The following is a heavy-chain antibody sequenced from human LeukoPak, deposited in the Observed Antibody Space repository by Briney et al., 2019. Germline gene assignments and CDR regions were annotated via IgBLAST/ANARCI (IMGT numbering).Heavy chain of an antibody. V-gene: IGHV3-30-3*01. CDR2: ISYDGSNK. Sequence: GGSLRLSCAASGFTFSSYAMHWVRQAPGKGLEWVAVISYDGSNKYYADSVKGRFTISRDNSKNTLYLQMNSLRAEDTAVYYCARAGRSNYFDYWGPGNPGHRLL. D-gene: IGHD1-26*01. CDR3: ARAGRSNYFDY. CDR1: GFTFSSYA. J-gene: IGHJ4*02.